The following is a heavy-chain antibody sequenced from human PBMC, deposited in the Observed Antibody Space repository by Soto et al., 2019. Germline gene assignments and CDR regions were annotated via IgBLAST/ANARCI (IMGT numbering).Heavy chain of an antibody. J-gene: IGHJ6*02. D-gene: IGHD1-20*01. V-gene: IGHV1-2*04. CDR1: GYTFTGYY. CDR2: INPNSGGT. Sequence: ASVKVSCKASGYTFTGYYMHWVRQAPGQGLEWMGWINPNSGGTNYAQKFQGWVTMTRDTSISTAYMELSRLRSDDTAVYYCARDXSPFITGTLRHSYGMDVWGQGTTVTVSS. CDR3: ARDXSPFITGTLRHSYGMDV.